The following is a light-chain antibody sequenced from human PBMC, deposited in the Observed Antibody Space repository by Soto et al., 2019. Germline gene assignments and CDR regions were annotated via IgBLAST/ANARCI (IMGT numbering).Light chain of an antibody. CDR1: SRDVGGYYY. J-gene: IGLJ1*01. V-gene: IGLV2-11*01. CDR2: DVS. Sequence: QSVLSQPRSVCRTRGQSGTISGTGTSRDVGGYYYVSWYQQHPGKAPQVILYDVSQRPSGVPDRFSGSKSGNTASLTISGLQAGDEADYYCCSHVGPHTLYVFGTGTKVTVL. CDR3: CSHVGPHTLYV.